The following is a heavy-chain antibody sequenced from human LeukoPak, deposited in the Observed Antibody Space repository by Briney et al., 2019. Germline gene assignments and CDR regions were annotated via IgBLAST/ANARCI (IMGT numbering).Heavy chain of an antibody. V-gene: IGHV3-9*01. J-gene: IGHJ6*02. Sequence: PGGSLRLSCPPTGFTFKNLGMHWVRQPPGKGLEWVSSINWNGGGTDYADSVKGRFTISRDNAKNSLYLQLSSLRPEDTALYYCAKHMRATNTYSFFGLDVWGQGTTVTVSS. CDR1: GFTFKNLG. CDR2: INWNGGGT. D-gene: IGHD1-26*01. CDR3: AKHMRATNTYSFFGLDV.